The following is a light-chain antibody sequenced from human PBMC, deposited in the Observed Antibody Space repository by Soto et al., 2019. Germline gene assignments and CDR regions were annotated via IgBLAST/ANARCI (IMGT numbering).Light chain of an antibody. J-gene: IGKJ1*01. CDR2: GAS. CDR1: QSINSD. V-gene: IGKV3-15*01. CDR3: QQYNNSPRT. Sequence: LMTPSSSTLSVSAGERVILSCRASQSINSDLEWYQQKPGQAPRLLIYGASTRTTGIPARFSGSGSGTEFTLTISSLQSEDFAVYYCQQYNNSPRTFGQGTKVDIK.